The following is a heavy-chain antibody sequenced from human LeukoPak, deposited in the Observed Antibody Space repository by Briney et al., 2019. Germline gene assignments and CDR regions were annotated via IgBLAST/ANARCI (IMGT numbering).Heavy chain of an antibody. V-gene: IGHV3-48*03. CDR3: ARDAYYDSSGYYY. CDR2: ISSSCSTI. CDR1: GFTFSSYE. D-gene: IGHD3-22*01. Sequence: PGGSLRLSCAASGFTFSSYEMNWVRQAPGKGLEWVSYISSSCSTIYYADSVKGRFTISRDNAKNSLYLQLNSLRAEDTAVYYCARDAYYDSSGYYYWGQGTLVTVSS. J-gene: IGHJ4*02.